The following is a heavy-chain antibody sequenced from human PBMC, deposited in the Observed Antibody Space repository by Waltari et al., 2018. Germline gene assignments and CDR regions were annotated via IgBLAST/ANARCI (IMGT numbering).Heavy chain of an antibody. Sequence: QVQLQQWGAGLLKPSETLSLTCAVYGGSFSGYYWSWIRQPPGKGLEWIGEINHRGSTHYNPSLNSRVTISVDTSKNQFSLKLSSVTAADTAVYYCARVPFRVVARDWGQGTLVTVSS. CDR3: ARVPFRVVARD. J-gene: IGHJ4*02. V-gene: IGHV4-34*01. CDR2: INHRGST. CDR1: GGSFSGYY. D-gene: IGHD2-15*01.